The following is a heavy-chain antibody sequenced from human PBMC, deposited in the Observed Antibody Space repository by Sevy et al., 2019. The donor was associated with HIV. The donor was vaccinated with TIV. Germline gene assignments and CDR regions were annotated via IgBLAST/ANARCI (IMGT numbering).Heavy chain of an antibody. CDR3: SREGGHTSVWTPGNY. D-gene: IGHD6-19*01. V-gene: IGHV3-30*09. CDR2: ISYDGSAK. Sequence: GGSLRLSCAASGFRFSTHAMHWVRQAPGKGLDWVALISYDGSAKYYADSVKGRFAFFRDDSKNTLYLEMKRLRPEDSAVYYFSREGGHTSVWTPGNYWGQGTQVTVSS. J-gene: IGHJ4*02. CDR1: GFRFSTHA.